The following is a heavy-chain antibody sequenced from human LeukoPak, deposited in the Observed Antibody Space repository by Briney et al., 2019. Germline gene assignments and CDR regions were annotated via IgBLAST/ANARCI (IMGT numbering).Heavy chain of an antibody. Sequence: PSETLSLTCTVSGYSISSGYYWGWIRQPPGKGLEWIGYIYYSGSTNYNPSLKNRVTISLDTSKNQFSLKLNSVTAADTAVYYCARSVDTSMVGDYWGQGTLVTVSS. V-gene: IGHV4-61*01. J-gene: IGHJ4*02. CDR3: ARSVDTSMVGDY. CDR1: GYSISSGYY. CDR2: IYYSGST. D-gene: IGHD5-18*01.